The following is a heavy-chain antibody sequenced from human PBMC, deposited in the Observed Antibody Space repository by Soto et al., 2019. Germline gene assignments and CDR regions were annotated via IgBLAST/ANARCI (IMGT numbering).Heavy chain of an antibody. V-gene: IGHV3-30*18. CDR3: AKGDVAVVNYYYGMDV. CDR2: ISYDGSNK. J-gene: IGHJ6*02. Sequence: GGSLRLSCAASGFTFSSYGMHWVRQAPGKGLEWVAVISYDGSNKYYADSVKGRFTISRDNSKNTLYLQMNSLRAEDTAVYYCAKGDVAVVNYYYGMDVWGQGTTVTVSS. CDR1: GFTFSSYG. D-gene: IGHD6-19*01.